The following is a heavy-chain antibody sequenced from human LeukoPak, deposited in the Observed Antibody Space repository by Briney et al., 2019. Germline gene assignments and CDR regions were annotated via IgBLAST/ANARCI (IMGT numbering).Heavy chain of an antibody. CDR3: ASYYGDEGYYFDY. J-gene: IGHJ4*02. D-gene: IGHD4-17*01. V-gene: IGHV3-66*01. CDR1: GFTVSSNY. CDR2: IYSGGST. Sequence: PGGSLRLSCAASGFTVSSNYMSWVRQAPGKGLEWVSVIYSGGSTYYADSVKGRFTISRDNSKNTLYLQMNSLRAEDTAVYYCASYYGDEGYYFDYWGQGTLVTVSS.